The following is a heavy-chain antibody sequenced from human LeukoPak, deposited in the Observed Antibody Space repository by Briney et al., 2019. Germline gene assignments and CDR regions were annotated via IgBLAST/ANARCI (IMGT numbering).Heavy chain of an antibody. D-gene: IGHD7-27*01. J-gene: IGHJ4*02. CDR3: ARAVTGDGRDY. V-gene: IGHV4-59*01. CDR2: IYYSGST. Sequence: NPSETLSLTCAVYGGSFSGYYWSWIRQPPGKGLEWIGYIYYSGSTNYNPSLKSRVTISVDTSKNQFSLKLSSVTAADTAVYYCARAVTGDGRDYWGQGTLVTVSS. CDR1: GGSFSGYY.